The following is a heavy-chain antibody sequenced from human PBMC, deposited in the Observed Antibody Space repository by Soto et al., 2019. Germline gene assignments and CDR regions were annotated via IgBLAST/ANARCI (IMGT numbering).Heavy chain of an antibody. J-gene: IGHJ3*02. D-gene: IGHD6-6*01. CDR3: AREYSSSSGRTLDI. CDR2: IYSSGST. CDR1: GGSINTYY. Sequence: SETLSLTCTVSGGSINTYYWTWIRQPAGKGLEWIGRIYSSGSTNYNPSLRSRVTMSLATSKNQFSLRLTSVTAADTAVYYCAREYSSSSGRTLDIWGQGTLVTVSS. V-gene: IGHV4-4*07.